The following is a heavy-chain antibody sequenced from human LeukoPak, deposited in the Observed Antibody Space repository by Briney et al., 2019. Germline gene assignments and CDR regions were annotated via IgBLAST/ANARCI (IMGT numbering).Heavy chain of an antibody. CDR2: IIPIFGTA. CDR1: GGTFSSYA. J-gene: IGHJ4*02. CDR3: AKDRGYYYDSSGCIDY. V-gene: IGHV1-69*05. Sequence: ASVKVSCKASGGTFSSYAISWVRQAPGQGLEWMGRIIPIFGTANYAQKFQGRVTITTDESTSTAYMELSSLRAEDTAVYYCAKDRGYYYDSSGCIDYWGQGTLVTVSS. D-gene: IGHD3-22*01.